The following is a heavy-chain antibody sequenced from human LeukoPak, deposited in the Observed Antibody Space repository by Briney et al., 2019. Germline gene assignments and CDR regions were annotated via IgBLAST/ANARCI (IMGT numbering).Heavy chain of an antibody. CDR3: ARVRSAYDSLDY. CDR2: ISSTSSYI. Sequence: GGSLRLSCAASAFAFSTYTLSWVRQAPGKGLEWVSSISSTSSYIYYADSVKGRFTISRDNARNSLYMRLNSLRAEDTAVYYCARVRSAYDSLDYWGQGTLVTVSS. V-gene: IGHV3-21*01. CDR1: AFAFSTYT. J-gene: IGHJ4*02. D-gene: IGHD5-12*01.